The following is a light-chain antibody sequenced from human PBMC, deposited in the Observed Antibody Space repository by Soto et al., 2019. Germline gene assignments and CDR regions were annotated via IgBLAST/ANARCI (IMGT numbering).Light chain of an antibody. CDR1: QGINSW. Sequence: DIQMTQSPSSVSASVGDRVSITCRASQGINSWLAWYQKKPGRAPKLLIYAASSLQNGVPSRFSGSESGTDFTLTISNLQPEDCAIYFCQQANSFPPTFGQGTRWIS. V-gene: IGKV1-12*01. J-gene: IGKJ1*01. CDR2: AAS. CDR3: QQANSFPPT.